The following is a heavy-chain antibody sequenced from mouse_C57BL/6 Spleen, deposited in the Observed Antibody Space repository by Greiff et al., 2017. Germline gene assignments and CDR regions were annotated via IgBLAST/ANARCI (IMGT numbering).Heavy chain of an antibody. Sequence: QVQLQQPGAELVMPGASVKLSCKASGYTFTSYWMHWVKQRPGQGLEWIGEIDPSDSYTNYNQKFKGKSTLTVDKSSSTAYMQLSSLTSEDSAVYYCARGDYSNYDSAWFAYWGQGTLVTVSA. CDR1: GYTFTSYW. CDR3: ARGDYSNYDSAWFAY. CDR2: IDPSDSYT. J-gene: IGHJ3*01. D-gene: IGHD2-5*01. V-gene: IGHV1-69*01.